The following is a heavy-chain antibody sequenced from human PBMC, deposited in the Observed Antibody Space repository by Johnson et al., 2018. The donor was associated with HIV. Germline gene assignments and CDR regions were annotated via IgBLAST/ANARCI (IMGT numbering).Heavy chain of an antibody. CDR3: AKGYYYDSKDAFNI. D-gene: IGHD3-22*01. J-gene: IGHJ3*02. V-gene: IGHV3-66*01. Sequence: VLLVESGGGVVQPGGSLRLSCAASGFTVSSNYMSWVRQAPGKGLEWVSVIYSGGSTYYADSVKGRFTISRDNSKNTLYLQMNSLRAEDTAVYYCAKGYYYDSKDAFNIWGQGTMVTVSS. CDR2: IYSGGST. CDR1: GFTVSSNY.